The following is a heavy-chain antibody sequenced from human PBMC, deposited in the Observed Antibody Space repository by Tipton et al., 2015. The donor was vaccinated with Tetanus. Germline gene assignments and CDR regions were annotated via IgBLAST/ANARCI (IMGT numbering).Heavy chain of an antibody. Sequence: GSLRLSCAASGFTFSSYNMNWVRQAPGKGLEWLSYISGTGSTIDYADSVKGRFTISRDNAKNSLYLQMNGLRDDDTAIYYCARDFRPIFGVAQPFDPWGQGTLVTVSS. J-gene: IGHJ5*02. CDR1: GFTFSSYN. CDR2: ISGTGSTI. D-gene: IGHD3-3*01. CDR3: ARDFRPIFGVAQPFDP. V-gene: IGHV3-48*02.